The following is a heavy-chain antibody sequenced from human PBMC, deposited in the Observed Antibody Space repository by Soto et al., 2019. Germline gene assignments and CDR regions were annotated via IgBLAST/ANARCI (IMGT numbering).Heavy chain of an antibody. CDR1: GFTFSSYG. D-gene: IGHD2-2*02. Sequence: QVQLVESGGGVVQPGRSLRLSCAASGFTFSSYGMHWVRQAPGKGLEWVAVIWYDGSNKYYADSVKGRFTISRDNSKNPLYLQMNSLTAEDTAVYYCARVRSCSSTTCYNFDWWGQGTLVTVSS. CDR2: IWYDGSNK. V-gene: IGHV3-33*01. CDR3: ARVRSCSSTTCYNFDW. J-gene: IGHJ4*02.